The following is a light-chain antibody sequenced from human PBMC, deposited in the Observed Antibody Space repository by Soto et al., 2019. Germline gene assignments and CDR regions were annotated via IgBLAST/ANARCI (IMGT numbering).Light chain of an antibody. V-gene: IGLV2-14*03. Sequence: QSALTQPASVSGSPGQSITISCTGTSSDVGGYNYVSWYQHHPGKAPKLMIYDVSNRPSGVSNRFSGSKSGNTASLTISGLQAEDEAEYYCSSYTSSSTLVFGTGTKLT. CDR1: SSDVGGYNY. CDR3: SSYTSSSTLV. CDR2: DVS. J-gene: IGLJ1*01.